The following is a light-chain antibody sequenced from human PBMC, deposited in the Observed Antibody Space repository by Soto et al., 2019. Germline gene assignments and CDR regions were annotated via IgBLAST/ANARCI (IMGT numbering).Light chain of an antibody. V-gene: IGLV2-14*01. J-gene: IGLJ1*01. CDR2: EVS. Sequence: QSVLTQPASVSGSPGQSITISCTGTRSDVGGYNYVSWYQQHPGKAPKIIIYEVSNRPSGVSNRFSGSKSGNTASLTISGLQDEDEADYYCSSYTSTDTLVVFGTGTKVTVL. CDR3: SSYTSTDTLVV. CDR1: RSDVGGYNY.